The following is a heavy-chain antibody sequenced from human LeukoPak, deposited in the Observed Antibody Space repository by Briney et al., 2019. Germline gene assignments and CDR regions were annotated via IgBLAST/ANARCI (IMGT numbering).Heavy chain of an antibody. CDR1: GFSFSTFA. Sequence: GASLRFSCAASGFSFSTFAMNWVRQAPGKGLEWVSGISGSGSTTYYADSVKGRLTISRDNSNSTLFLQMDRLKGEDTAVYFCAKERDESGYFNAPFDQWGQGTLVTVSS. V-gene: IGHV3-23*01. CDR2: ISGSGSTT. J-gene: IGHJ4*02. CDR3: AKERDESGYFNAPFDQ. D-gene: IGHD3-9*01.